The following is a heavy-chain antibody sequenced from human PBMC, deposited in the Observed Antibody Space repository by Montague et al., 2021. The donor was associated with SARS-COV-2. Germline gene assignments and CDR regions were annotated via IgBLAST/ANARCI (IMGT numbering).Heavy chain of an antibody. CDR3: ARVSVDEWLLTNAFDY. J-gene: IGHJ4*02. CDR1: GFTFSGYD. Sequence: SLRLSCAASGFTFSGYDMNWVRQAPGKGLEWVSYISSSGSTIYYXDSXKGRFTISRDNAKNTLYLQMNSLRAEDTAVYYCARVSVDEWLLTNAFDYWGQGTLVTVSS. CDR2: ISSSGSTI. V-gene: IGHV3-48*03. D-gene: IGHD3-3*01.